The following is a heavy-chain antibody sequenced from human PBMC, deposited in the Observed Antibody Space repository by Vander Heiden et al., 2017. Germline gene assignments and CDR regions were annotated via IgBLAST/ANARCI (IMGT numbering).Heavy chain of an antibody. D-gene: IGHD3-3*01. J-gene: IGHJ4*02. Sequence: QVQLVESGGGVVQPGRSLRLSCAASGFTFSRYALHWVRQAPGKGLEWVAVISYDGSNKYYADSVKGRFTISRDNSKNTLYLQMNSLRAEDTAVYYCARGFGVATDYWGQGTLVTVSS. CDR1: GFTFSRYA. CDR3: ARGFGVATDY. CDR2: ISYDGSNK. V-gene: IGHV3-30-3*01.